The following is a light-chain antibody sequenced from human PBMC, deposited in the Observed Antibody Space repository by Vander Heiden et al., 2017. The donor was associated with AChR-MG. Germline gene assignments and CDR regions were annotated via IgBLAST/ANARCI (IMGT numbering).Light chain of an antibody. CDR3: CSYAGRSTLL. J-gene: IGLJ2*01. Sequence: QSALTQPASVSGSPGQSITISCTGTSSDVGSYNLVSWYQQHPGKAPKLMIYEGRKRPSGVSNRFSGSKSGNTASLTISGLQAEDEADYYCCSYAGRSTLLFGGGTKLTVL. CDR1: SSDVGSYNL. CDR2: EGR. V-gene: IGLV2-23*01.